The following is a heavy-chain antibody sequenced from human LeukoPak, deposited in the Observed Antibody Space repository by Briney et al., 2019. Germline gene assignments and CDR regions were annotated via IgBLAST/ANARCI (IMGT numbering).Heavy chain of an antibody. Sequence: GGSLRLSCAASGFTFSSNYMSWVRQAPGKGLEWVSAISGSGGSTYYADSVKGRFTISRDNSENTLYLQMNSLRAEDTAVYYCANKEYDSSGYCAHYYYYYMDVWGKGTTVTVSS. V-gene: IGHV3-23*01. CDR3: ANKEYDSSGYCAHYYYYYMDV. J-gene: IGHJ6*03. CDR1: GFTFSSNY. D-gene: IGHD3-22*01. CDR2: ISGSGGST.